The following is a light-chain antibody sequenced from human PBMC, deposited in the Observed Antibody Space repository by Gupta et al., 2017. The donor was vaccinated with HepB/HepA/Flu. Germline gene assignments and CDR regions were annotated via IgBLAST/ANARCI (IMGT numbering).Light chain of an antibody. V-gene: IGKV1-39*01. J-gene: IGKJ4*01. CDR2: AAS. CDR1: QSISSY. CDR3: QQSDSTPFT. Sequence: DIQMTQSPSSLSASVGDRVTITCRASQSISSYLNWYQQKPGKAPKLLIYAASSLQSGVPSRFSGGGSGTDFTLTISRLQPEDFATYYCQQSDSTPFTFGGGTKVEIK.